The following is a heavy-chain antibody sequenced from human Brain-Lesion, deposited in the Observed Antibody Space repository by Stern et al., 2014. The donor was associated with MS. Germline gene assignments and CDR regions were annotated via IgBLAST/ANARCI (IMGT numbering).Heavy chain of an antibody. CDR2: IRVGTDYL. D-gene: IGHD2-2*01. J-gene: IGHJ6*02. CDR3: ARVDCSGTNCFYYYYGMDV. Sequence: EDQLVESGGGLVKPGGSLRLSCEASGFTFNSYSMNWVRQAPGKGLEWVSSIRVGTDYLYYAASVNGRFTISRDNAKNSLFLQMNTLRAEDTGVYYCARVDCSGTNCFYYYYGMDVWGQGTTVTVSS. CDR1: GFTFNSYS. V-gene: IGHV3-21*01.